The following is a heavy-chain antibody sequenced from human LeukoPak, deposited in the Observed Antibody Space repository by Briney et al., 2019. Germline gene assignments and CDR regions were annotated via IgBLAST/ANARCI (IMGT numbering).Heavy chain of an antibody. CDR3: ARVRGFGELVYFDY. J-gene: IGHJ4*02. CDR1: GFTFSSYW. Sequence: GGSLRLSCAASGFTFSSYWMSWVRQAPGRGLEWVANIKQDGSEKYYVDSVKGRFTISRDNAKNSLYLQMNSLRAEDTAVYYCARVRGFGELVYFDYWGQGTLVIVSS. CDR2: IKQDGSEK. D-gene: IGHD3-10*01. V-gene: IGHV3-7*03.